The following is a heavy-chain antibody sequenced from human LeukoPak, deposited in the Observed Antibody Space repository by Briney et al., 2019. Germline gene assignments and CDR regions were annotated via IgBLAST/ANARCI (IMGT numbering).Heavy chain of an antibody. J-gene: IGHJ4*02. V-gene: IGHV4-39*01. CDR1: GGPISSNSYY. CDR2: IYYSGST. CDR3: ASQNYDFWSGSWTSPSYYFDY. Sequence: SETLSLTCTVSGGPISSNSYYWGWIRQPPGKGLEWIGSIYYSGSTYYNPSLKSRVTISVDTSKNQFSLKLSSVTAADTAVYYCASQNYDFWSGSWTSPSYYFDYWGQGTLVTVSS. D-gene: IGHD3-3*01.